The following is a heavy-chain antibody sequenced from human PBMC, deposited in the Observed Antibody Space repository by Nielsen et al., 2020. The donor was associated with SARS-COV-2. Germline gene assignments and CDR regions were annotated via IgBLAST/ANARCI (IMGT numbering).Heavy chain of an antibody. CDR1: GFTFSTFA. D-gene: IGHD6-6*01. V-gene: IGHV3-30*04. Sequence: GESLKISCAASGFTFSTFAMHWVRQAPGKGLEWVAIISHDGNTLYNVGSVKGRFTISRDNSKDTLYLQMNSLRLEDTAVYYCAREGPDSSSSYFDYWGQGTQVTVSS. CDR2: ISHDGNTL. CDR3: AREGPDSSSSYFDY. J-gene: IGHJ4*02.